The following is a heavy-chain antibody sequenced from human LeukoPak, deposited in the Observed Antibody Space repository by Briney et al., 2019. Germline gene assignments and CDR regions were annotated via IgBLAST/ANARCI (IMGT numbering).Heavy chain of an antibody. J-gene: IGHJ4*02. CDR1: GYTFTSYY. CDR2: INPSGGST. D-gene: IGHD4-17*01. CDR3: AKYGLSPYFDY. Sequence: GASVKVSCKASGYTFTSYYMHWVRQAPGQGLEWMGIINPSGGSTSNAQKFQGRVTMTRDMSTSTVYMELSSLTSEGMAIYYCAKYGLSPYFDYWGQGTLVTVSS. V-gene: IGHV1-46*01.